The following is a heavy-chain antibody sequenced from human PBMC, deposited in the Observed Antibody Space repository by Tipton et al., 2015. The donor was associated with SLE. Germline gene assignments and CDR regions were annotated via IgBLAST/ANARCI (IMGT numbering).Heavy chain of an antibody. Sequence: TLSLTCTVSNGSISSYSWSWIRQPPGKGLEWIGYFHYTGSTNYNPSLKSRVTMSVDTSKNQFSLRLSSVTAADTAVYYCARHRNWGLSYFDLWGRGTLVTVSS. CDR3: ARHRNWGLSYFDL. CDR1: NGSISSYS. D-gene: IGHD7-27*01. J-gene: IGHJ2*01. V-gene: IGHV4-59*08. CDR2: FHYTGST.